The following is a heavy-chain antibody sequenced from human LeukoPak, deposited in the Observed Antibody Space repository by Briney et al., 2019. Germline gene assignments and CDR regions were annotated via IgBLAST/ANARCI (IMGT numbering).Heavy chain of an antibody. J-gene: IGHJ4*02. Sequence: GGSLRLSCAASGFTFSSYDMHWVRQATGKGLEWVSAIGTAGDTYYPGSVKGRFTISRDNAKNSLYLQMNSLRAEDTAVYYCARDLGPAMALDWGQGTLVTVSS. V-gene: IGHV3-13*01. CDR1: GFTFSSYD. CDR3: ARDLGPAMALD. D-gene: IGHD5-18*01. CDR2: IGTAGDT.